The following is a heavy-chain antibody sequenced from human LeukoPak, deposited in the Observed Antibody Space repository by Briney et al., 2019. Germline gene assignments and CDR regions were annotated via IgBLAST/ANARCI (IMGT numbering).Heavy chain of an antibody. Sequence: SVKVSCKASGGTFSSYAISWVRQAPGQGLEWMGGIIPIFGTANYAQKFQGRVTITADESTSTAYMELSSLRSEDTAVYYCARDKGDYHTSGSLFVFGGQGTLVTVSS. CDR1: GGTFSSYA. D-gene: IGHD3-22*01. CDR3: ARDKGDYHTSGSLFVF. J-gene: IGHJ4*02. CDR2: IIPIFGTA. V-gene: IGHV1-69*01.